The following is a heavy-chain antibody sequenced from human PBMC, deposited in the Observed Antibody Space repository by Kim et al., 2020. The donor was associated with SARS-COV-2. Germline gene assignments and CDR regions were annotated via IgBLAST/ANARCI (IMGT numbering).Heavy chain of an antibody. Sequence: GGSLRLSCAASGFTFSSYAMTWVRQAPGKGLEWISLISGGDSTYYADSVKGGCTISRENSKNTAYFQLNTLRADDTAVYYCAKVGRYSRAEFDHWGQGAL. D-gene: IGHD6-13*01. J-gene: IGHJ4*02. V-gene: IGHV3-23*01. CDR2: ISGGDST. CDR1: GFTFSSYA. CDR3: AKVGRYSRAEFDH.